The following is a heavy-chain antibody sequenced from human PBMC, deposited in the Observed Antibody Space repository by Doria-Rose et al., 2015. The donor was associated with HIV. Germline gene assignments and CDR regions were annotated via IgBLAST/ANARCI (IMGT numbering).Heavy chain of an antibody. D-gene: IGHD1-26*01. Sequence: ESGPGLVKPSETLSLTCSVSGGSISHYYWSWIRQPPGEGLEYIGDIFYTGSTNYGPSLKSRVSISIDTSKNKFSLRLSSVTAADTAVYYCARVLSGTYDYWGQGTLVTVSS. J-gene: IGHJ4*02. CDR1: GGSISHYY. V-gene: IGHV4-59*01. CDR2: IFYTGST. CDR3: ARVLSGTYDY.